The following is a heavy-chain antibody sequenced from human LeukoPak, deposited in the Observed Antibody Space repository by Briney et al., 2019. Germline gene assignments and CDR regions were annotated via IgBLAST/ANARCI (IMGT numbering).Heavy chain of an antibody. Sequence: GGSLRLSCAASEFTFSNYFLHWVRQPPGKGLEWVAAISNDGGNKYHADSVKGRFTISRDNSKNMLYLQMDSLTVEDTAVYYCAREPSLRDFGFDCWGQGALVTVSS. V-gene: IGHV3-30-3*01. CDR1: EFTFSNYF. D-gene: IGHD3-10*01. J-gene: IGHJ4*02. CDR2: ISNDGGNK. CDR3: AREPSLRDFGFDC.